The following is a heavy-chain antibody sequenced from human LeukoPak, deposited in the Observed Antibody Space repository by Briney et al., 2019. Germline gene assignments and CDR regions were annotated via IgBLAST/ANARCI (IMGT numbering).Heavy chain of an antibody. V-gene: IGHV4-39*01. CDR3: ARQVGATPGFDY. CDR1: RGSISSSSYY. D-gene: IGHD1-26*01. CDR2: IYYSGST. Sequence: SETLSLTCTVSRGSISSSSYYWGWIRQPPGKGLEWIGSIYYSGSTYYNPSLKSRVTISVDTSKTQFSLKLSSVTAADTAVYYCARQVGATPGFDYWGQGTLVTVSS. J-gene: IGHJ4*02.